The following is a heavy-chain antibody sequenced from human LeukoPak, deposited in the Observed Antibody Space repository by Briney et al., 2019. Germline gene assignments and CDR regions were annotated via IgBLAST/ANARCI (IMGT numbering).Heavy chain of an antibody. CDR1: GFPFSNYA. J-gene: IGHJ4*02. D-gene: IGHD4-17*01. CDR3: ARSGEDGHYASN. Sequence: GSPSLSFAASGFPFSNYAMHWVRQAPGKGLEYVSVININGGSTYPSNSVKGRFTNPRDNSKNTLYLQMGSLRGEDMAVYYCARSGEDGHYASNWGQGTLVTVSS. V-gene: IGHV3-64*01. CDR2: ININGGST.